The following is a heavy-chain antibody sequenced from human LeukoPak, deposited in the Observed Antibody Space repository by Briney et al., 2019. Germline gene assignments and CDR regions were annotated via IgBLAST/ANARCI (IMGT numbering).Heavy chain of an antibody. CDR2: ISSSSSYT. V-gene: IGHV3-11*06. D-gene: IGHD1-26*01. CDR3: ARYSGSHNGVDY. CDR1: GFTFSDYY. J-gene: IGHJ4*02. Sequence: GGSLRLSCAASGFTFSDYYMSWIRQAPGKGLEWVSYISSSSSYTNYADPVKGRFTISRDNAKNSLYLQMNSLRDEDTAVYYCARYSGSHNGVDYWGQGTLVTVSS.